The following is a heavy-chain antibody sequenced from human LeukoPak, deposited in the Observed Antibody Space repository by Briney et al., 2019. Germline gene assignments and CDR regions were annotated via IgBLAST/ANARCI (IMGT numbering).Heavy chain of an antibody. V-gene: IGHV4-34*01. CDR2: INHSGST. D-gene: IGHD4-17*01. CDR3: ARRRMTTVTRVDY. Sequence: SETLSLTCAVYGGSFSGYYWSWIRRPPGKGLEWIGEINHSGSTNYNPSLKSRVTISVDTSKNQFSLKLSSVTAADTAVYYCARRRMTTVTRVDYWGQGTLVTVSS. J-gene: IGHJ4*02. CDR1: GGSFSGYY.